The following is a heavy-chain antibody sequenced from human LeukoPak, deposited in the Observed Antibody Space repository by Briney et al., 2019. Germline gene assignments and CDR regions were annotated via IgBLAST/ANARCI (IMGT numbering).Heavy chain of an antibody. CDR2: IYYSGST. CDR1: GGSIRSSSYY. V-gene: IGHV4-39*07. Sequence: PSETLSLTCTVSGGSIRSSSYYWGWIRQSPGKGLEWIASIYYSGSTYYNPSLKGRVTISLDTSKNQFSLKVSSVTAADTAVYYCARVAYYDFWSGYFHPFDYWGQGTLVTVSS. D-gene: IGHD3-3*01. J-gene: IGHJ4*02. CDR3: ARVAYYDFWSGYFHPFDY.